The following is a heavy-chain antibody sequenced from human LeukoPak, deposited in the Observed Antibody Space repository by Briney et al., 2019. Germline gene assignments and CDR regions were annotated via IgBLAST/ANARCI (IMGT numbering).Heavy chain of an antibody. CDR2: ISGSGGST. CDR3: AKEGGDYVWGSYRYPAEYFQH. D-gene: IGHD3-16*02. Sequence: GGSLRLSCAASGFTFSNFAMSWVRQAPGKGLEWVSAISGSGGSTYYADSVKGRFTISRDNSKNTLYLQMNSLRAEDTAVYYCAKEGGDYVWGSYRYPAEYFQHWGQGTLVTVSS. J-gene: IGHJ1*01. V-gene: IGHV3-23*01. CDR1: GFTFSNFA.